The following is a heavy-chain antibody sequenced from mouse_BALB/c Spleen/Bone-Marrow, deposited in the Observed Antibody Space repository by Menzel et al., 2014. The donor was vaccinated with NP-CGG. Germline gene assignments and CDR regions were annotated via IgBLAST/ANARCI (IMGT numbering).Heavy chain of an antibody. CDR2: IDPRTANT. Sequence: VQLQQSGAELAKPGASVKMSCKVSDYTSTSYWIHWVKQRPGQGLEWIGYIDPRTANTEYSQKFKDKATLTADKSSSTAYMQLSSLTSEDSAVYYCARYWDAYWGQGTLVTVSA. CDR3: ARYWDAY. D-gene: IGHD4-1*01. CDR1: DYTSTSYW. J-gene: IGHJ3*01. V-gene: IGHV1-7*01.